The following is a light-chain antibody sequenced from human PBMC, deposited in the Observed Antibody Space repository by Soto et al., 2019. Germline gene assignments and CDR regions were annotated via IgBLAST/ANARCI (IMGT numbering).Light chain of an antibody. CDR3: KQYYSRPWT. Sequence: DIVMTQSPQSLAVSLGERATINCKSSQSVLYTSNNKNLLDWYQQKPGQPPKLLFYWASTRESGVPDRFSGSVSGTDFTLTINSLQAEDVAVYYCKQYYSRPWTFGRGTKVEVK. CDR2: WAS. CDR1: QSVLYTSNNKNL. J-gene: IGKJ1*01. V-gene: IGKV4-1*01.